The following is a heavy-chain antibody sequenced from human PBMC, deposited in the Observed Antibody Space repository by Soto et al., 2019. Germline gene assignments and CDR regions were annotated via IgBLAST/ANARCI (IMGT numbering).Heavy chain of an antibody. V-gene: IGHV3-15*01. D-gene: IGHD2-15*01. CDR2: IKSETDGGTA. CDR3: AKRWELLG. J-gene: IGHJ4*02. Sequence: GGSLRLSCAASGFTFSNAWMSWVRQAPGKGLEWIGLIKSETDGGTADYAAPVKGRFTISRDDSKNTLYLQMNSLRTEDTAVYYCAKRWELLGGGEGTLVTVSS. CDR1: GFTFSNAW.